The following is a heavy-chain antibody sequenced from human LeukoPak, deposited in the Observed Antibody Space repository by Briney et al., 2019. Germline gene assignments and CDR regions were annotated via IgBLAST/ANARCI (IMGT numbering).Heavy chain of an antibody. Sequence: GGSLRLSCAASGFTFSSYSMNWVRQAPGKGLEWVSSISSSSSYIYYADSVEGRFTVSRDNAKNSLYLQMNSLRAEDTAVYYCARDPDYGDYQVFDYWGQGTLVTVSS. CDR3: ARDPDYGDYQVFDY. D-gene: IGHD4-17*01. CDR1: GFTFSSYS. V-gene: IGHV3-21*01. CDR2: ISSSSSYI. J-gene: IGHJ4*02.